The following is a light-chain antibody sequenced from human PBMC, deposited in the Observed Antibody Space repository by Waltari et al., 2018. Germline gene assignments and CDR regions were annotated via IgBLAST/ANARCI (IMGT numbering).Light chain of an antibody. CDR1: TSDVGNYNL. CDR3: CSYAGLGIYV. J-gene: IGLJ1*01. V-gene: IGLV2-23*02. Sequence: QSGLTQPASVSGSPGQAITISCTGTTSDVGNYNLVSWYQQYPGKAPKLMVYEITKRTSGVSDRFSGSKSGNTASLTIYGLQSEDEADYYCCSYAGLGIYVFGTGPRSPS. CDR2: EIT.